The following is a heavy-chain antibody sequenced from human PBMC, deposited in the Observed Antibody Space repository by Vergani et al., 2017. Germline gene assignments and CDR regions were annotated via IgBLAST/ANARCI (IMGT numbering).Heavy chain of an antibody. D-gene: IGHD3-22*01. J-gene: IGHJ4*02. CDR3: AKDRGDSSGLPDY. CDR1: GFTFSSYG. CDR2: ISYDGSNK. Sequence: QVQLVESGGGVVQPGRSLRLSCAASGFTFSSYGMHWVRQAPGKGLEWVAVISYDGSNKYYADSVKGRFTISRDNSKNTLYLQMNSLRAEDTAVYYCAKDRGDSSGLPDYWGQGTQVTVSS. V-gene: IGHV3-30*18.